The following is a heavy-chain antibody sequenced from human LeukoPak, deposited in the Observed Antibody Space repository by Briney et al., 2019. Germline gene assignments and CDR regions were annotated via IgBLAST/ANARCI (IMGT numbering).Heavy chain of an antibody. CDR3: ARVVVAAFDY. CDR2: ISYDGSNK. CDR1: GFTFSSYA. D-gene: IGHD2-15*01. J-gene: IGHJ4*02. Sequence: SGGSLRLSCAASGFTFSSYAMHWVRQAPGKGLEWVAVISYDGSNKYYADSVKGRFTISRDNSKNTLYLQMNSLRAEDTAVYYCARVVVAAFDYWGQGTLVTVSS. V-gene: IGHV3-30-3*01.